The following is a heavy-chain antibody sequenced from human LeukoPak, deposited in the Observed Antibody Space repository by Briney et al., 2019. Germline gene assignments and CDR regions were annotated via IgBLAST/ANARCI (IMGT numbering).Heavy chain of an antibody. V-gene: IGHV3-20*04. Sequence: GGSLRLSCAASGFTFSSYNMNWVRQAPGKGLEWVSGINWNGGSTGYADSVKGRFTISRDNAKNSLYLQMNSLRAEDTAVYYCARGLSIFGVVIPPYWGQGTLVTVSS. CDR3: ARGLSIFGVVIPPY. CDR2: INWNGGST. CDR1: GFTFSSYN. J-gene: IGHJ4*02. D-gene: IGHD3-3*01.